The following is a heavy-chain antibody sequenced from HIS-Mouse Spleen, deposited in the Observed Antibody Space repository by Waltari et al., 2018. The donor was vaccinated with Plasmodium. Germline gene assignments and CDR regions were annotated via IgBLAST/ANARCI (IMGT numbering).Heavy chain of an antibody. Sequence: QVQLQESGPGLVKPSETLSLTCTVSGYSISSGYYWGWIRQPPGKGLEWIGSIYHSGSTYYNPSLKSRVTISVDTSKNQFSLKRSSVTAADTAVYYCARGDAVVLMVYAAFDIWGQGTMVTVSS. J-gene: IGHJ3*02. CDR1: GYSISSGYY. CDR3: ARGDAVVLMVYAAFDI. V-gene: IGHV4-38-2*02. D-gene: IGHD2-8*01. CDR2: IYHSGST.